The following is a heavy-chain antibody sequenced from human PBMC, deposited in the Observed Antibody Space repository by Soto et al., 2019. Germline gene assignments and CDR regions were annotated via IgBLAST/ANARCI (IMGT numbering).Heavy chain of an antibody. CDR2: IYHSGST. D-gene: IGHD6-6*01. Sequence: PSETLSLTCAVSGGSISSGGYSWSWIRQPPGKGLEWIGYIYHSGSTYYNPSLKSRVTISVDRSKNQFSLKLSSVTAADTAVYYSARSNPSIAATNWFDPWGQGILVTVSS. CDR3: ARSNPSIAATNWFDP. J-gene: IGHJ5*02. CDR1: GGSISSGGYS. V-gene: IGHV4-30-2*01.